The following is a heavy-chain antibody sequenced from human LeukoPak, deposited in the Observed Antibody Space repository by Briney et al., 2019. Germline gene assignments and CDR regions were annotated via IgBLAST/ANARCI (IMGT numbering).Heavy chain of an antibody. CDR1: GGSISGTTYY. V-gene: IGHV4-39*01. CDR2: MSYSGST. D-gene: IGHD3/OR15-3a*01. Sequence: SETLSLTCTVSGGSISGTTYYWVWIRQPPGKGLDWIGGMSYSGSTHYNPSLKSRVAISVDTSKNQFSLNLNSVTAEDTAVYYGAMVWATGLPDYWGQGTLLTVSS. CDR3: AMVWATGLPDY. J-gene: IGHJ4*02.